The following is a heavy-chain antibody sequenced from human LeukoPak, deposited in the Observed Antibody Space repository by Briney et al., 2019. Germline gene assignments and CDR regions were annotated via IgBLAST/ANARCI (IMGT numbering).Heavy chain of an antibody. J-gene: IGHJ4*02. CDR3: ARDLMWLVHY. D-gene: IGHD6-19*01. CDR1: GFIFIDYD. CDR2: ISKDAAFM. Sequence: GGSLRLSCAASGFIFIDYDFHWVRQAPGKGLEWLAYISKDAAFMFYADSVRGRFSVSRDNSKRTVCLQLNSLRAEDTALYYCARDLMWLVHYWGQGTLATVPS. V-gene: IGHV3-30*04.